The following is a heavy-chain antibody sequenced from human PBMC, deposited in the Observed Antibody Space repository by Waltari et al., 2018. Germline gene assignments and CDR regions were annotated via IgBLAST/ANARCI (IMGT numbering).Heavy chain of an antibody. Sequence: EVQLVESGGTLVQPGGSLRLSCAASGFTFSSYWMHWVRQAPGKGLVGVSRINLNESSPSCAYSVEGRITISTNNSNNRLYLQMNRMRAEEMAVYYCTREPSPDSGGYFCYYLDIWGKGTTVTVSS. CDR3: TREPSPDSGGYFCYYLDI. D-gene: IGHD3-22*01. J-gene: IGHJ6*03. V-gene: IGHV3-74*01. CDR1: GFTFSSYW. CDR2: INLNESSP.